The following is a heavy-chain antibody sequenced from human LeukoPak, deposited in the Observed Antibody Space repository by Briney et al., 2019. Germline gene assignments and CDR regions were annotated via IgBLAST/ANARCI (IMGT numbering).Heavy chain of an antibody. CDR1: GGSISSYY. CDR3: ATEGSGSYLGYYYYMEV. V-gene: IGHV4-4*07. Sequence: PSETLSLTCTVSGGSISSYYYSWIRQPAGKGLEWIGRINTSGSTNYNPSLKSRVTISADKSKKQFSLRLTSVTAADTAVYYCATEGSGSYLGYYYYMEVWGTGTTVTVSS. D-gene: IGHD3-10*01. CDR2: INTSGST. J-gene: IGHJ6*03.